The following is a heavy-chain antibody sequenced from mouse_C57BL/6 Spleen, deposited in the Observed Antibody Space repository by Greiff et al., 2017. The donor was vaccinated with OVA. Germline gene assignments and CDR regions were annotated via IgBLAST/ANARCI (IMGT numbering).Heavy chain of an antibody. V-gene: IGHV2-2*01. D-gene: IGHD1-1*01. J-gene: IGHJ4*01. CDR2: VWSGGST. Sequence: QVHVKQSGPGLVQPSQSLSITCTVSGFSLTSYGVHWVRQSPGKGLEWLGVVWSGGSTDYNAAFISRLSISKDNSKSQVFFKLNSLQADETAIYYGARPPDYGSSYEGAMDDWGQGTSVTVSS. CDR3: ARPPDYGSSYEGAMDD. CDR1: GFSLTSYG.